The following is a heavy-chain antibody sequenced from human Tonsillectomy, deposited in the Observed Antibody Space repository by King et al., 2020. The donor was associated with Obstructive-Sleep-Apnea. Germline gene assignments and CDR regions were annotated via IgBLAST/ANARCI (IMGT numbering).Heavy chain of an antibody. CDR2: ISAYNGNT. D-gene: IGHD6-13*01. CDR3: ARGHSSSWYDWYFDL. V-gene: IGHV1-18*01. CDR1: GYTFATYV. Sequence: QLVQSGAEVKKPGASVKVSCKASGYTFATYVISWVRQALGQGLALMVCISAYNGNTNYAQNLQGRVTMTTNTTQKTAYMELKSLRSDDTAVYYCARGHSSSWYDWYFDLWGRGTLVTVSA. J-gene: IGHJ2*01.